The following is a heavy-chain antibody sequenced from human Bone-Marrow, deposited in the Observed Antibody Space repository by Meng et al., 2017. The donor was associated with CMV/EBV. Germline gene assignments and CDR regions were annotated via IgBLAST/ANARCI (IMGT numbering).Heavy chain of an antibody. D-gene: IGHD2-15*01. CDR1: GYTFTSYG. CDR2: ISSSGSTI. CDR3: ARDKGAAATLYYYYYGMDV. V-gene: IGHV3-48*03. J-gene: IGHJ6*02. Sequence: SCKASGYTFTSYGISWVRQAPGKGLEWVSYISSSGSTIYYADSVKGRFTISRDNAKNSLYLQMNSLRAEDTAVYYCARDKGAAATLYYYYYGMDVWGQGTTVTVSS.